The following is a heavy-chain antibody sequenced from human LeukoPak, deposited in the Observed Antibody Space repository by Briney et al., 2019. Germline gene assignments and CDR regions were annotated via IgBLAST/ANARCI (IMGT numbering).Heavy chain of an antibody. J-gene: IGHJ3*02. D-gene: IGHD2-2*01. CDR1: GGSISSGSYY. CDR3: ARVVRVCATNCYGGPDALDI. CDR2: IYTSGST. V-gene: IGHV4-61*02. Sequence: SETLSLTCTVSGGSISSGSYYWSWIRQPAGKGLEWIGRIYTSGSTNYNPSLKSRVTISVDTSKNQFSLKLSSGSAADTAVYYCARVVRVCATNCYGGPDALDIWGQGTMVTVSS.